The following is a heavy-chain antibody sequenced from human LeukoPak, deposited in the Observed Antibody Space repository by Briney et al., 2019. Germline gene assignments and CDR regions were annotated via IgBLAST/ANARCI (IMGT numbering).Heavy chain of an antibody. V-gene: IGHV3-23*01. D-gene: IGHD6-13*01. J-gene: IGHJ4*02. CDR3: ARQHVIPASTPAFEY. CDR1: GGSISSYY. CDR2: ISGSGGST. Sequence: ETLSLTCTVSGGSISSYYWSWIRQPPGKGLEWVSTISGSGGSTYYADSVKGRFTISRDNSKNTLYLQMNSLRAEDTALYYCARQHVIPASTPAFEYWGQGTLVTVSS.